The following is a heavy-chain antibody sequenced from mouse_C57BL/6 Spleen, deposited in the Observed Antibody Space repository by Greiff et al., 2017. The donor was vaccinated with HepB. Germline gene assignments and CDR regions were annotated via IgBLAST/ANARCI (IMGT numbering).Heavy chain of an antibody. CDR1: GYSITSGYY. CDR2: ISYDGSN. Sequence: EVQLQQSGPGLVKPSQSLSLTCSVTGYSITSGYYWNWIRQFPGNKLEWMGYISYDGSNNYNPSLKNRISITRDTSKNQFFLKLNSVTTEDTATYYCARKETERYFDYWGQGTTLTVSS. J-gene: IGHJ2*01. V-gene: IGHV3-6*01. CDR3: ARKETERYFDY.